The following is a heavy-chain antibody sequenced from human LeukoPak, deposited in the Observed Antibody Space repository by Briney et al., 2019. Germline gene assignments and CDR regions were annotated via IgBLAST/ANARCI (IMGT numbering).Heavy chain of an antibody. Sequence: SETLSLTCTVSGGSISSGGYYWSWLRQPPGKGLEWIGEINHSGSTTYNPSLKSRVTMSIDTSKNQFSLKLSSMTAADTAVYYCARGFSHWGQGTLVTVSS. CDR2: INHSGST. J-gene: IGHJ4*02. CDR3: ARGFSH. CDR1: GGSISSGGYY. V-gene: IGHV4-61*08.